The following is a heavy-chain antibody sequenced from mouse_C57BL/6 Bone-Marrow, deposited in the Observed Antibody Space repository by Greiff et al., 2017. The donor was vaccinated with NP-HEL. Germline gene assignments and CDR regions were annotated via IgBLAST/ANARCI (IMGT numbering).Heavy chain of an antibody. CDR2: IWRGGST. V-gene: IGHV2-5*01. J-gene: IGHJ4*01. CDR1: GFSLTSYG. Sequence: QVQLKESGPGLVQPSQSLSITCTVSGFSLTSYGVHWVRQSPGKGLEWLGVIWRGGSTDYNAAFMSRLSITKDNSKSQVFFKMNSLQADDTAIYYWAKKDYGSNYAMDYWGQGTSVTVSS. D-gene: IGHD1-1*01. CDR3: AKKDYGSNYAMDY.